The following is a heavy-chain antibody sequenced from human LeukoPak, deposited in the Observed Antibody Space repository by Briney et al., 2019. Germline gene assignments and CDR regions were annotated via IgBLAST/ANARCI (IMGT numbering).Heavy chain of an antibody. V-gene: IGHV3-23*01. CDR1: GFTFSSYG. CDR2: ISGSGGST. J-gene: IGHJ6*03. D-gene: IGHD5-12*01. CDR3: ACSVVATITYYYYMDV. Sequence: PGGSLRLSCAASGFTFSSYGMSWVRQAPGKGLEWVSAISGSGGSTYYADSVKGRFTISRDNSKNTLYLQMNSLRAKDTAVYYCACSVVATITYYYYMDVWGKGTTVSISS.